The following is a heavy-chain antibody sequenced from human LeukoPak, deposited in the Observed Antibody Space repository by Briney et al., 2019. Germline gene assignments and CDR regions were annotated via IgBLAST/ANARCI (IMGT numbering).Heavy chain of an antibody. J-gene: IGHJ4*02. CDR1: GYSFTSYW. Sequence: GESLKISCKGSGYSFTSYWIGWVRQMPGKGLEWMGIIYPGDSDTRYSPSFQGQITISVDKSISTAYPQWSSLKASDTAMYYCARQSGHCSGGSCYYGSFVDYWGQGTLVTVSS. V-gene: IGHV5-51*01. CDR3: ARQSGHCSGGSCYYGSFVDY. CDR2: IYPGDSDT. D-gene: IGHD2-15*01.